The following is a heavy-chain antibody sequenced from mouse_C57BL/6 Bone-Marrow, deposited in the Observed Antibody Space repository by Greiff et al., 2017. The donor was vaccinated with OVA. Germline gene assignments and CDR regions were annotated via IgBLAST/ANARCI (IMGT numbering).Heavy chain of an antibody. D-gene: IGHD1-1*01. CDR3: ARHFTTVVDDWYFDV. J-gene: IGHJ1*03. Sequence: QVQLQQSGPELVKPGASVKISCKASGYAFSSSWMNWVKQRPGKGLEWIGRIYPGDGDTNYNGKFKGKATLTADKSSSTAYMQLSSLTSEDSAVYSCARHFTTVVDDWYFDVWGTGTTVTVSS. CDR2: IYPGDGDT. CDR1: GYAFSSSW. V-gene: IGHV1-82*01.